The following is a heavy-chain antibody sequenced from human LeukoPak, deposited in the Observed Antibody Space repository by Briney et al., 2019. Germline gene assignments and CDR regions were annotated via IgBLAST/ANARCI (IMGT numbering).Heavy chain of an antibody. D-gene: IGHD3-22*01. V-gene: IGHV1-18*01. CDR1: GGTFSSYA. Sequence: ASVKVSCKASGGTFSSYAISWVRQARGQGLEWMGWISGYNGNTKYVQKFQGRVTMTTDTSTSTAYMELRSLRSDDTAVYYCARDLTHRRNYDNSGYQIVPAFWGQGTLVTVSS. CDR2: ISGYNGNT. CDR3: ARDLTHRRNYDNSGYQIVPAF. J-gene: IGHJ4*02.